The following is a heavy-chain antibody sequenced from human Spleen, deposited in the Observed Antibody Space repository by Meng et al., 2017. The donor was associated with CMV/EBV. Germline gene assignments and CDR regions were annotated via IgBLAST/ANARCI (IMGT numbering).Heavy chain of an antibody. CDR3: ARDSGARGAPYNTRRWFDP. CDR1: FSSYA. J-gene: IGHJ5*02. D-gene: IGHD1-26*01. CDR2: ISGSGGST. Sequence: FSSYAMSWVRQAPGKGLEWVSAISGSGGSTYYADSVKGRFTISRDNSKNTLSLQMYSLRTEDTAVYYCARDSGARGAPYNTRRWFDPWGQGTLVTVSS. V-gene: IGHV3-23*01.